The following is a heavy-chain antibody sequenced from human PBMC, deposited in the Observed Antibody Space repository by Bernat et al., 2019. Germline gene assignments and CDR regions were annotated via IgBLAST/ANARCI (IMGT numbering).Heavy chain of an antibody. Sequence: EVQLVETGGGLIQPGGSLRLSCAASGFSVSSNYMTWVRQAPGKGLEWVSFIYSGDSTDYADSVKGRFAISRDNSKNTLYLQMNSLRAEDTAVYYCARKDTTMPYWYFDLWGRGTLVTVSS. CDR3: ARKDTTMPYWYFDL. CDR2: IYSGDST. V-gene: IGHV3-53*02. CDR1: GFSVSSNY. D-gene: IGHD5-18*01. J-gene: IGHJ2*01.